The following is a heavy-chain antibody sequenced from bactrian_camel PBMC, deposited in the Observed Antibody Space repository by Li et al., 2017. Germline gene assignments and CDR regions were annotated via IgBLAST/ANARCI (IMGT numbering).Heavy chain of an antibody. CDR3: EADPQQYNELDIH. V-gene: IGHV3S40*01. J-gene: IGHJ4*01. Sequence: DVQLVESGGGSVQAGETLRLPCTASGSPRVDSDMGWYRQAPGKGLERVSALKSEGDGIYYADSVKGRFTVSADKTKETLYLQMNNLKPEDTAVYYCEADPQQYNELDIHWGQGTQVTVS. CDR1: GSPRVDSD. CDR2: LKSEGDGI.